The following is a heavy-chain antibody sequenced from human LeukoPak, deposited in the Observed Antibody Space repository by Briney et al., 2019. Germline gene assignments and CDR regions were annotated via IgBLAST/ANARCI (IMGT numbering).Heavy chain of an antibody. D-gene: IGHD3-22*01. CDR2: IKSKTDGGTT. V-gene: IGHV3-15*01. CDR1: GFTFSNAW. CDR3: TTDPMIVVDITIDY. Sequence: GGSLRLSCAASGFTFSNAWMSWVRQAPGKGLEWVGRIKSKTDGGTTDYAAPVKGRFTISRDDSKNTLYLQMNSLKTEDTAVYYCTTDPMIVVDITIDYWGQGTLVTVSS. J-gene: IGHJ4*02.